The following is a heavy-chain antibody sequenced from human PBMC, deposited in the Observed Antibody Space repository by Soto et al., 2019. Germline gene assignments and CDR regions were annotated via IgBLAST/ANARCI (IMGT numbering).Heavy chain of an antibody. V-gene: IGHV2-5*02. Sequence: QITLKESGPTLVKPTQTLTLTCTFSGFSLSTTGVGVGWIRQPPGKALEWLALIYWDDDKRFNPSLRSRLTITKDTSKNQVVLTMTNMDPVDTATYYCVQSRCGRDCLQSYSSHSYYGLDVWGQGTTVTVSS. CDR1: GFSLSTTGVG. CDR2: IYWDDDK. CDR3: VQSRCGRDCLQSYSSHSYYGLDV. D-gene: IGHD2-21*02. J-gene: IGHJ6*02.